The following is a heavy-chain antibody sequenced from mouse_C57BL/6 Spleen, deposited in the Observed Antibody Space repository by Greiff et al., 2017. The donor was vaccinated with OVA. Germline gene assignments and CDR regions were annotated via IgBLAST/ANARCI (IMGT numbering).Heavy chain of an antibody. D-gene: IGHD2-5*01. CDR1: GYTFTSYW. V-gene: IGHV1-52*01. J-gene: IGHJ1*03. Sequence: QVQLQQPGAELVRPGSSVKLSCKASGYTFTSYWMHWVKQRPIQGLEWIGNIDPSDSETHYNQKFKDKATLTVDKSSSTAYMQLSSLTSEASAVYYCARGGTSNFYWYFDVWGTGTTVTVSS. CDR2: IDPSDSET. CDR3: ARGGTSNFYWYFDV.